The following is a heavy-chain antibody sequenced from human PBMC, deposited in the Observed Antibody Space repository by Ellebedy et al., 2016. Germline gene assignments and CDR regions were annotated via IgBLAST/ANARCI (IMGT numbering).Heavy chain of an antibody. CDR2: ISYDGDDT. CDR1: GFTFNDFA. D-gene: IGHD2-15*01. CDR3: ARDRVDYYYGLDV. V-gene: IGHV3-30*03. Sequence: GGSLRLSXAASGFTFNDFAMHWVRQAPGKGLEWVSVISYDGDDTKYVASVRGRFTVSRDNAKNTLYLHMNSLKIEDTGVYYCARDRVDYYYGLDVWGQGTTVTVSS. J-gene: IGHJ6*02.